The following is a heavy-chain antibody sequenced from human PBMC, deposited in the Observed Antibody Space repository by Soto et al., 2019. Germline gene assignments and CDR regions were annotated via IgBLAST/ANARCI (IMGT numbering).Heavy chain of an antibody. V-gene: IGHV1-2*04. D-gene: IGHD3-10*01. CDR2: INPNSGGT. CDR1: GYTFTGYY. CDR3: ARERIRGVNYYYYMDV. Sequence: ASVKVSCKASGYTFTGYYMHWVRQAPGQGLEWMGWINPNSGGTNYAQKFQGWVTMTRDTSISTAYMELSRLRSDDTAVYYCARERIRGVNYYYYMDVWGKGTGVTVSS. J-gene: IGHJ6*03.